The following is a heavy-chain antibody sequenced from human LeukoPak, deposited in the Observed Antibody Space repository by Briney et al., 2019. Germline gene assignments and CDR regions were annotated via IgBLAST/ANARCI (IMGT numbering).Heavy chain of an antibody. CDR3: ARGPYCSSTSCYRYYYYGMDV. Sequence: SETLSLTCGVSGGSISSTNWWSWVRQPPGQGLEWIGEISLTGETNYNPSLKSRVTMSVDTSKNQFSLKLSSVTAADTAVYYCARGPYCSSTSCYRYYYYGMDVWGQGTTVTVSS. CDR2: ISLTGET. D-gene: IGHD2-2*01. V-gene: IGHV4-4*02. CDR1: GGSISSTNW. J-gene: IGHJ6*02.